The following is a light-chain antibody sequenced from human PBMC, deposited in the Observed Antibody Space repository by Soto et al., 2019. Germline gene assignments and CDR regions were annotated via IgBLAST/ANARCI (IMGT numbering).Light chain of an antibody. CDR3: QQYNNWPRT. CDR1: QSVSSN. Sequence: EFITRQSPATQSVSPGERATLSCRASQSVSSNLAWYQQKPGQAPRLLIYGASTRATGIPARFSGSGSGTEFTLTISSLQSEDFAVYYCQQYNNWPRTFGQGTKVDIK. V-gene: IGKV3-15*01. CDR2: GAS. J-gene: IGKJ1*01.